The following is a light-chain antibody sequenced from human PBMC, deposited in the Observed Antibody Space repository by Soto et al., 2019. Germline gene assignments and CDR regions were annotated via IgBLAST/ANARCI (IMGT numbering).Light chain of an antibody. CDR3: SSYTSSSTLEGVV. CDR1: SSDVGGYNY. V-gene: IGLV2-14*01. J-gene: IGLJ2*01. CDR2: EVS. Sequence: QSALTQPASVSGSPGQSITISCTGTSSDVGGYNYVSWYQQHPGKAPKLMIYEVSNRPSGVSNRFSGSKSGNTASLTISGLQAEDEADYYCSSYTSSSTLEGVVFGGGTKPPS.